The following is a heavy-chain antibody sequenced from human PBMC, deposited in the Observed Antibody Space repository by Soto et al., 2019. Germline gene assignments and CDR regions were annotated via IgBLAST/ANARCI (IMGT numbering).Heavy chain of an antibody. CDR2: ISYDGSNK. D-gene: IGHD3-22*01. J-gene: IGHJ2*01. CDR3: ARDASGLAVIFAPWYFDL. CDR1: GFTFSSYA. V-gene: IGHV3-30-3*01. Sequence: QVQLVESGGGVVQPGRSLRLSCAASGFTFSSYAMHWVRQAPGKGLEWVAVISYDGSNKYYADSVKGRFTISRDNSKNTLYLQMNSLRAEDMAVYYCARDASGLAVIFAPWYFDLWGRGTLVTVSS.